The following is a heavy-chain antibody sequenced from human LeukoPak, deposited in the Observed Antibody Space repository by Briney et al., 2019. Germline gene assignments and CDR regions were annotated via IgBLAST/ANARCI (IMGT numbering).Heavy chain of an antibody. V-gene: IGHV3-48*01. CDR1: GYTISSYS. J-gene: IGHJ4*02. Sequence: PGGSTILPCAASGYTISSYSMNWLRKDTGKGLEWVSYISSSSSTIYYADSVKGRFTISRDNAKNSLYLQMNSLRAEDTAVYYCARVDYWGQGTLVTVSS. CDR2: ISSSSSTI. CDR3: ARVDY.